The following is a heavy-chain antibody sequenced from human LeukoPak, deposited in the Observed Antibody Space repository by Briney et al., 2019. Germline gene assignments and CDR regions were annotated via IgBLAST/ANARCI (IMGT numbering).Heavy chain of an antibody. CDR3: ARSTTHPYYNYMDV. Sequence: GGSLRLSCVASGFTFSSYWMHWVRQAPGEGLVWVSRINSDGTTTTYADSVKGRLTISRDNAKNTLYLQMNSLRVEDTAVYYCARSTTHPYYNYMDVWGKGTTVTLSS. CDR1: GFTFSSYW. D-gene: IGHD4-17*01. CDR2: INSDGTTT. J-gene: IGHJ6*03. V-gene: IGHV3-74*01.